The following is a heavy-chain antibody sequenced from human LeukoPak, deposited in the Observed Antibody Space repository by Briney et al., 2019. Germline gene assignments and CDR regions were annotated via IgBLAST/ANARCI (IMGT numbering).Heavy chain of an antibody. D-gene: IGHD3-22*01. Sequence: PGGSLRLSCAASGFTFSSYGMHWVRQAPGKGLEWVAVIWYDGSNKYYADSVKGRFTVSRDNSKNTLYLQMTSLRAEDTAVYYCARDYYDSSGYYYPLHGMDVWGQGTTVTVSS. CDR2: IWYDGSNK. J-gene: IGHJ6*02. CDR3: ARDYYDSSGYYYPLHGMDV. CDR1: GFTFSSYG. V-gene: IGHV3-33*01.